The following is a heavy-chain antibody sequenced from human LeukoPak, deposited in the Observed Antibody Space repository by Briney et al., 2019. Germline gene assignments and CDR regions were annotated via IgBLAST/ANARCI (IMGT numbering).Heavy chain of an antibody. CDR1: GGTFSSYA. V-gene: IGHV1-69*13. Sequence: GASVKVSCKASGGTFSSYAISWVRQAPGQGLEWMGGIIPIFGTANYAQKFQGRVTITADESTSTAYMELSSLRSEDTAVYYCARDCHDIVVVPAATPSTHICGNWFDPWGQGTLVTVSS. CDR2: IIPIFGTA. CDR3: ARDCHDIVVVPAATPSTHICGNWFDP. J-gene: IGHJ5*02. D-gene: IGHD2-2*02.